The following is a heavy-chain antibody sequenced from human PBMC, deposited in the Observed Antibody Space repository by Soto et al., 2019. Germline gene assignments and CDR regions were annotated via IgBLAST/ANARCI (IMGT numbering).Heavy chain of an antibody. Sequence: LRVSWGASGVTSSNHAMHWVRKAPGKGLEYVSAISSNGGSTYYANSVKGRFTISRDNSKNTLYLQMGSLRAEDMAVYYCARVDSGSYYPPQYYYGMDVWGQGTTVTVSS. D-gene: IGHD3-10*01. CDR2: ISSNGGST. V-gene: IGHV3-64*01. CDR1: GVTSSNHA. CDR3: ARVDSGSYYPPQYYYGMDV. J-gene: IGHJ6*02.